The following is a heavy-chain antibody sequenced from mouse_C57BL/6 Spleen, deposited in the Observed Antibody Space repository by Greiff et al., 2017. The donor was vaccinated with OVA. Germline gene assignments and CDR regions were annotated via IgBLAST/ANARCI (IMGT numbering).Heavy chain of an antibody. V-gene: IGHV1-53*01. CDR1: GYTFTSYW. Sequence: QVHVKQPGTELVKPGASVKLSCKASGYTFTSYWMHWVKQRPGQGLEWIGNINPSNGGTNYNEKFKSKATLTVDKSSSTAYMQLSSLTSEDSAVYYCAIDCSSLDYFDYWGQGTTLTVSS. CDR2: INPSNGGT. CDR3: AIDCSSLDYFDY. J-gene: IGHJ2*01. D-gene: IGHD1-1*01.